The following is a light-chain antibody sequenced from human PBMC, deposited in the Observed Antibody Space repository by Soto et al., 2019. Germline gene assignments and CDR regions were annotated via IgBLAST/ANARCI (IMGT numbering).Light chain of an antibody. CDR2: GAS. CDR3: QQYGSSRWT. J-gene: IGKJ1*01. CDR1: QTVSNTY. Sequence: DIVLTQSPGTLSLSPGERATLSCRASQTVSNTYLAWYQQKLGQAPRLLIYGASSRATGIPDRFSGSGSGTEFTLTINRLEPEDFAVYFCQQYGSSRWTFGPGTKVEIK. V-gene: IGKV3-20*01.